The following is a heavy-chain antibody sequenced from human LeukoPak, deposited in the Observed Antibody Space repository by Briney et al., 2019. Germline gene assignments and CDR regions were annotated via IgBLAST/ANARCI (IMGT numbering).Heavy chain of an antibody. V-gene: IGHV4-39*01. Sequence: SETLSLTCTVSGVPISMFYNDWVWIRQPPGKGLEWIGTIYHYGSPYYNPSLKSRVTLSVDTSQNHFSLHLRSVTAADTCVYYCASRPGYCDSSDSWGQGTLVTV. CDR2: IYHYGSP. CDR1: GVPISMFYND. J-gene: IGHJ5*02. D-gene: IGHD3-22*01. CDR3: ASRPGYCDSSDS.